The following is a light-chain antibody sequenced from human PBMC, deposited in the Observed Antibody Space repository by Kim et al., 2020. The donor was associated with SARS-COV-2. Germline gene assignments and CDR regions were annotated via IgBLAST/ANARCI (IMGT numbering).Light chain of an antibody. CDR3: SSHAGRYTLV. Sequence: QSALTQPRSVSGSPGQSVTISCTGTINDVGGNNYVAWYQQHPGKAPKFIIYDVSKRPSGVPDRFSGSKSGNTASLTISGLQAEDEADYYCSSHAGRYTLVFGGGTQLTVL. CDR2: DVS. V-gene: IGLV2-11*01. J-gene: IGLJ7*01. CDR1: INDVGGNNY.